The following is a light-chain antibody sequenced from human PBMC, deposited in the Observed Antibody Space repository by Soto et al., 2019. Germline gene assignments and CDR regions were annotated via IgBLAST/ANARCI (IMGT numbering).Light chain of an antibody. CDR3: HQRQSWLRT. CDR1: QYVGTR. CDR2: YTS. V-gene: IGKV3-11*01. Sequence: EIVLTQSPATLSSSPGETATLSCRASQYVGTRLAWYQHKPGQAPRLLIYYTSNRATGIPARFSGSGSGTDFTLTINSLAHEDFELYYCHQRQSWLRTLGQGTKVDIK. J-gene: IGKJ1*01.